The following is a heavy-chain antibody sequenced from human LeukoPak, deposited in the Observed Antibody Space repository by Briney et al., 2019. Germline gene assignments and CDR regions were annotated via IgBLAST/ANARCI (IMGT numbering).Heavy chain of an antibody. CDR1: GDSVSSNSAA. D-gene: IGHD6-13*01. CDR3: ARGYSSSEIFDY. Sequence: SQTLSLTCAISGDSVSSNSAAWNWIRQSPSRGLEWLGRTYDRSKWYNDYAVSVKGRITINPDTSKSQFFLQLNSVTPEDTAVYYCARGYSSSEIFDYWGQGTLVTVSS. J-gene: IGHJ4*02. V-gene: IGHV6-1*01. CDR2: TYDRSKWYN.